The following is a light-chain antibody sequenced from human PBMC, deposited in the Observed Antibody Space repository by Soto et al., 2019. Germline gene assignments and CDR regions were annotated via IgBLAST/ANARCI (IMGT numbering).Light chain of an antibody. J-gene: IGLJ2*01. CDR1: SGDVGGYSY. V-gene: IGLV2-14*01. CDR2: DVS. Sequence: QSALTQPASVSGSPGQSITISCAGTSGDVGGYSYVSWYQQHPGKAPKLMIYDVSNRPSGVSNRFSGSKSGNTASLTISGLQAQYEADYYCSSYTSSSTLYVVFGGGTKLTVL. CDR3: SSYTSSSTLYVV.